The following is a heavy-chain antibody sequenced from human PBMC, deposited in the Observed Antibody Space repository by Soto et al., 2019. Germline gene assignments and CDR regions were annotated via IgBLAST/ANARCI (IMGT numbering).Heavy chain of an antibody. J-gene: IGHJ6*03. CDR3: ASRAIVATYYYYMDV. D-gene: IGHD5-12*01. Sequence: SETLSLTCAVYGGSFSGYYWSWIRQPPGKGLEWIGEINHSGSTNYNPSLKSRVTISVDTSKNQFSRKLGPVTAADTAVYYCASRAIVATYYYYMDVWGKGTTVTVSS. CDR1: GGSFSGYY. CDR2: INHSGST. V-gene: IGHV4-34*01.